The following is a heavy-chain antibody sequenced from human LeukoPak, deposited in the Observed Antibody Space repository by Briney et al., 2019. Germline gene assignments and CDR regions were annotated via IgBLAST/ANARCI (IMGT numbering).Heavy chain of an antibody. CDR3: ARARGTSAFDI. CDR2: IGTAGDT. Sequence: GGSLRLSCAASGFTFSSYDIHWVRQATGKGLEWVSAIGTAGDTYYPGSVKGRFTISRENAKNSLYLQMNSLRAGDTAVYYCARARGTSAFDIWGQGTMVTVSS. CDR1: GFTFSSYD. J-gene: IGHJ3*02. V-gene: IGHV3-13*01. D-gene: IGHD1-1*01.